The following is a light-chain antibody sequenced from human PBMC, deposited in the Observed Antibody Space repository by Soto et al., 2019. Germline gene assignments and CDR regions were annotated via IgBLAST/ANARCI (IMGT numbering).Light chain of an antibody. CDR3: QQYNSYHT. Sequence: IQMTQSPSTLSASVGDRVTITCRASQSISSWLAWYQQQPGKAPKLLIYDASSLESGVPSRFSGSGSGTEFTLTISSLQPDDFATYYCQQYNSYHTFGQGTKLEIK. J-gene: IGKJ2*01. CDR1: QSISSW. CDR2: DAS. V-gene: IGKV1-5*01.